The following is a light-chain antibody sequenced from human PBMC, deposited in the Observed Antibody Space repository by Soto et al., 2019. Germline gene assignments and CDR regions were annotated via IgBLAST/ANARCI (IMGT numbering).Light chain of an antibody. CDR1: SSDVGGYNY. Sequence: QSALTQPRSVSGSPGQSATISCTGTSSDVGGYNYVSWYQQHPGKAPKLMIYDVSKRPSGVPDRFSGSKSGNTASLTISGLQAEDEADYYCCSYAGSYTSYVFGTGTKLTVL. J-gene: IGLJ1*01. CDR2: DVS. V-gene: IGLV2-11*01. CDR3: CSYAGSYTSYV.